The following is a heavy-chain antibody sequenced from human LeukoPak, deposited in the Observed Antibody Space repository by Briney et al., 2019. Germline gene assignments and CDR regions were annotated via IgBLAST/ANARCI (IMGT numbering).Heavy chain of an antibody. CDR2: ISGSGGRT. V-gene: IGHV3-23*01. CDR3: ADKYFDISTGYFAEYFQH. J-gene: IGHJ1*01. CDR1: GFTFSSDA. D-gene: IGHD3-9*01. Sequence: GGSLRLSCAASGFTFSSDAMSWVRQAPGKGLEWVSAISGSGGRTYYADSVKGRFTISRDNSKNTLYLQMNSLRAEDTAVYYCADKYFDISTGYFAEYFQHWGQGTLVTVSS.